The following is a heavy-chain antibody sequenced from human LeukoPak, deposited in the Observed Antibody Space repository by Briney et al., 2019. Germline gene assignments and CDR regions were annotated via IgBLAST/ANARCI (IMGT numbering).Heavy chain of an antibody. Sequence: PGGSLRLSCAAYGLTFSSYSMNWLRQAPGRGLEWVSYISPSSSTVYYADSVKGRFTISRDNAKNSLYLEMNSLRDEDTAVYYCARDSATIGVYWYFDLWGRGTLVIVSS. V-gene: IGHV3-48*02. CDR1: GLTFSSYS. CDR3: ARDSATIGVYWYFDL. CDR2: ISPSSSTV. J-gene: IGHJ2*01. D-gene: IGHD5-12*01.